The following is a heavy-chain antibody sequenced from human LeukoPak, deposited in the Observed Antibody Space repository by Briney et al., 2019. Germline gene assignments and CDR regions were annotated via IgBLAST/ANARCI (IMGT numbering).Heavy chain of an antibody. J-gene: IGHJ4*02. CDR1: GFTFNCYA. CDR3: AKDGRNLIMTTGTTSDS. CDR2: ISGSGGNT. D-gene: IGHD4-11*01. Sequence: GGSLRLSCAASGFTFNCYAMSWIRQTPGQELEWVSAISGSGGNTYYADSVKGRFTVSRDNSKTTLYLQMNSLRTEDTALYDCAKDGRNLIMTTGTTSDSWGQGNLVTVSS. V-gene: IGHV3-23*01.